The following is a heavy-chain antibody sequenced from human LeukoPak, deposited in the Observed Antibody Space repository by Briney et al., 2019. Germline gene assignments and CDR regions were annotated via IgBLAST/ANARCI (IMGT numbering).Heavy chain of an antibody. CDR1: GFTFGNFS. J-gene: IGHJ1*01. V-gene: IGHV3-43*02. D-gene: IGHD3-22*01. CDR3: GRDSEQPVIT. Sequence: GGTLRLSCAASGFTFGNFSSHWIRQPPGKGLEWISLISGTGRDTYNADSESGRSTFSSDNSKNSLYLQMSIPRTDATAFYYCGRDSEQPVITWGQGTLVTVSS. CDR2: ISGTGRDT.